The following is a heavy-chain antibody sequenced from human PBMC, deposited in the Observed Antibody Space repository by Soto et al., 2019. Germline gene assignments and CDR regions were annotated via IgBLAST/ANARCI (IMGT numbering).Heavy chain of an antibody. CDR2: FDPEDGET. J-gene: IGHJ4*02. V-gene: IGHV1-24*01. Sequence: ASVKVSCKVSGYTLTELSMHWVRQAPGKGLEWMGGFDPEDGETIYAQKFQGRVTMTEDTSTDTAYMELSSLRSEDTAVYYCATRIVLVPAAMVYFDYWGQRTLVTVSS. CDR3: ATRIVLVPAAMVYFDY. CDR1: GYTLTELS. D-gene: IGHD2-2*01.